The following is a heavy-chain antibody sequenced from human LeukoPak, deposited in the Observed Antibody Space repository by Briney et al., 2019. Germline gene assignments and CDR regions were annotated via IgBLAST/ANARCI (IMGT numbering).Heavy chain of an antibody. CDR3: ARDGRWINYYDGSSPV. CDR2: ISSSGSTI. D-gene: IGHD3-22*01. V-gene: IGHV3-48*03. J-gene: IGHJ4*02. Sequence: QPGGSLRLSCAASGFTFSSYEMNWVRQAPGKGLEWVSFISSSGSTIYYADSVKGRFTISRDNAKNSLYLQMNSLRVEDTAVYYCARDGRWINYYDGSSPVWGQGTPVTVSS. CDR1: GFTFSSYE.